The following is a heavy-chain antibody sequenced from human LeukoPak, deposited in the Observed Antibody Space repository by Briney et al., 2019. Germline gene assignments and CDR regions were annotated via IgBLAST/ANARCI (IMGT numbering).Heavy chain of an antibody. CDR3: ARDRAYYGMDV. Sequence: GGSLRLSCAASGFTFSSYSMNWVRQAPGKGLEWVSSISSSSSYIYYADSVKGRFIISRDNAKNSLYLQMNSLRAEDTAVYYCARDRAYYGMDVWGQGTTVTVSS. CDR1: GFTFSSYS. V-gene: IGHV3-21*01. J-gene: IGHJ6*02. CDR2: ISSSSSYI.